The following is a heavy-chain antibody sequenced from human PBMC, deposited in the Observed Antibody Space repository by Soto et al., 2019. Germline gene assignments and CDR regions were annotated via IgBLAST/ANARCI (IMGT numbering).Heavy chain of an antibody. V-gene: IGHV1-18*01. Sequence: GASVKVSCKASGYTFTSYGISWVRQAPGQGLEWMGWISAYNGNTNYAQKLQGRVTMTTDTSTSTAYMELRSLRSDDTAVYYCGGSSWSGGYYYYMDVWGKGNTVTVSS. CDR1: GYTFTSYG. CDR2: ISAYNGNT. D-gene: IGHD6-13*01. J-gene: IGHJ6*03. CDR3: GGSSWSGGYYYYMDV.